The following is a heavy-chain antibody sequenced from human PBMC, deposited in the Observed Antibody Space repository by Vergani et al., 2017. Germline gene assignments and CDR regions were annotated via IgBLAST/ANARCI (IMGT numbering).Heavy chain of an antibody. V-gene: IGHV3-23*01. CDR3: AKVGESYYDILTGYSPYWYFDL. Sequence: EVQLLESGGGLVQPGGSPRLSCAASGFTFSSYAMSWVRQAPGKGLEWVSAISGSGGSTYYADSVKGRFTISRDNSKNTLYLQMNSLRAEDTAVYYCAKVGESYYDILTGYSPYWYFDLWGRGTLVTVSS. J-gene: IGHJ2*01. CDR1: GFTFSSYA. CDR2: ISGSGGST. D-gene: IGHD3-9*01.